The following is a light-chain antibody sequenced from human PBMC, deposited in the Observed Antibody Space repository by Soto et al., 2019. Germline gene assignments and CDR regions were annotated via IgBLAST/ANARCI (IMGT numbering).Light chain of an antibody. CDR1: QTISSW. CDR3: QHYNSYSEA. Sequence: IHMTHSPSTLSGSVGYRFTITFGASQTISSWLAWYQQKPGKAPKLLIYKASTLKSGVPSRFSGSGSGTEFTLTISSLQPDDFATYYCQHYNSYSEAFGQGTKVDI. J-gene: IGKJ1*01. CDR2: KAS. V-gene: IGKV1-5*03.